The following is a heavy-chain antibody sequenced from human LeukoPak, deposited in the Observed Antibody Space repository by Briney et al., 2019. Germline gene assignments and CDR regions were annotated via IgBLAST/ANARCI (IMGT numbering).Heavy chain of an antibody. J-gene: IGHJ4*02. D-gene: IGHD6-19*01. Sequence: SETLSLTCTVSRGSVSSGSYYWSWIRQPPGKGLEWIGYIYYSGSTNYNPSLKSRVTISVDTSKNQFSLKLSSVTAADTAVYYCARASGYSSGWTGGYWGQGTLVTVSS. V-gene: IGHV4-61*01. CDR1: RGSVSSGSYY. CDR3: ARASGYSSGWTGGY. CDR2: IYYSGST.